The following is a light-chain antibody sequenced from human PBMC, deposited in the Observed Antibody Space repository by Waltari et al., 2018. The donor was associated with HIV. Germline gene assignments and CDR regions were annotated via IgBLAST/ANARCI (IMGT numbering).Light chain of an antibody. CDR1: SSNIGAGYD. Sequence: QSVLAQPPSVSGAPGQRVTISCTGSSSNIGAGYDVHWYQQLPGTAPKFLIHGNTNRPSGVPDRFSGSKSGSSASLAITGLQAEDEADYYCQSYDTSLSAYVFGTGTKVTVL. J-gene: IGLJ1*01. CDR3: QSYDTSLSAYV. V-gene: IGLV1-40*01. CDR2: GNT.